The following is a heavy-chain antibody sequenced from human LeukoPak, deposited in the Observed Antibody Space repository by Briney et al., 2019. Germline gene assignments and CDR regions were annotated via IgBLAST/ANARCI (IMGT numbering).Heavy chain of an antibody. CDR1: GGSFSGYY. V-gene: IGHV4-34*01. CDR2: INHSGST. J-gene: IGHJ1*01. D-gene: IGHD3-22*01. CDR3: ARRRYYDGSGYLE. Sequence: PSETLSLTCVVYGGSFSGYYWSWIRQPPGKGLEWIGEINHSGSTNYNPSLKSRVTISVDTSKNQFSLKLRSVTAADTAVYYCARRRYYDGSGYLEWGQGTLLSVSS.